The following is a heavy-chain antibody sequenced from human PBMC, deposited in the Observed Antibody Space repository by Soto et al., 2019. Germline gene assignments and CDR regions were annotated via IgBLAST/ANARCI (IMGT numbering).Heavy chain of an antibody. CDR3: ASFGRDFGRLSSMVYYNMDV. J-gene: IGHJ6*03. D-gene: IGHD2-15*01. Sequence: QVQLQESGPGLVKPSQTLSLTCTVSGGSISSGGYYWSWIRQHPGKGLEWIGYIYLSGGTNYNPSLRSRVTLSVDTSKNQFSLKLRAVTAADTAVYYCASFGRDFGRLSSMVYYNMDVWGKGTTVTVSS. V-gene: IGHV4-31*03. CDR1: GGSISSGGYY. CDR2: IYLSGGT.